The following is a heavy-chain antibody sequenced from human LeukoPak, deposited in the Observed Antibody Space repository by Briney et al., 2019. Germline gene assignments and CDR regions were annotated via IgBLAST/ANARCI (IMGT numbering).Heavy chain of an antibody. Sequence: ASVKVSCKASGYTFTSYGISWVRQAPGQGLEWMGWINTNTGNPTYAQGFTGRFVFSLDTSVSTAYLQISSLKAEDTAVYYCARDRGIRYFDWLPVDAFDIWGQGTMVTVSS. CDR3: ARDRGIRYFDWLPVDAFDI. J-gene: IGHJ3*02. CDR2: INTNTGNP. CDR1: GYTFTSYG. V-gene: IGHV7-4-1*02. D-gene: IGHD3-9*01.